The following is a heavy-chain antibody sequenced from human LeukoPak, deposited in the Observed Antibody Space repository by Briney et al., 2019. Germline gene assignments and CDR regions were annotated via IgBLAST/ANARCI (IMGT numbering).Heavy chain of an antibody. CDR3: ARGGPLGSGTCYDY. CDR2: INPNSGAT. D-gene: IGHD3-10*01. Sequence: ASVKVSCKASGYTFTGYYMHWVRQAPGQGLGWMGWINPNSGATKYAQKFQGRVTMTRDTSISTAYMEVSRLRSDDTAVYYCARGGPLGSGTCYDYWGQGTLVIVSS. CDR1: GYTFTGYY. J-gene: IGHJ4*02. V-gene: IGHV1-2*02.